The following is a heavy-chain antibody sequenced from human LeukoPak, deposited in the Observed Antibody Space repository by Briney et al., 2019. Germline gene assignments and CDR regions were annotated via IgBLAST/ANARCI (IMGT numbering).Heavy chain of an antibody. CDR1: GFTFDDYA. Sequence: GGSLRLSCAASGFTFDDYAMHWVRQAPGKGLEWVSGISWNSGNIGYADSVKGRFTISRDNAKNSLYLQMTSLRAEGTALYYCAKDRYSSGWYYFDYWGQGTLVTVSS. D-gene: IGHD6-19*01. CDR2: ISWNSGNI. J-gene: IGHJ4*02. V-gene: IGHV3-9*01. CDR3: AKDRYSSGWYYFDY.